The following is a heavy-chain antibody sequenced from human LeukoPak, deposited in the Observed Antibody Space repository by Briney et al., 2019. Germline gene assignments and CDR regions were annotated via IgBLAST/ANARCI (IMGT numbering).Heavy chain of an antibody. CDR1: GGSFSGYY. CDR3: ARLQYCSGTSCYWFDP. Sequence: SETLSLTCAVYGGSFSGYYWSWIRQPPGKGLEWIGEINHSGSTNYNPSLKSRVTISVDTSKNQFSLRLSSVTAADTAVYYCARLQYCSGTSCYWFDPWGQGTLVTVSS. CDR2: INHSGST. D-gene: IGHD2-2*01. V-gene: IGHV4-34*01. J-gene: IGHJ5*02.